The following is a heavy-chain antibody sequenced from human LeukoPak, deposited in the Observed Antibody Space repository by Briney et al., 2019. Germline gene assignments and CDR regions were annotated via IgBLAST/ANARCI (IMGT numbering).Heavy chain of an antibody. Sequence: SETLFLTCAVYGGSFSGYYWSWIRQPPGKGLEWIGEINHSGSTNYNPSLKSRVTISVDTSKNQFSLKLSSVTAADTAVYYCARVYSSSWYASYFDYWGQGTLVTVSS. CDR2: INHSGST. CDR3: ARVYSSSWYASYFDY. CDR1: GGSFSGYY. V-gene: IGHV4-34*01. J-gene: IGHJ4*02. D-gene: IGHD6-13*01.